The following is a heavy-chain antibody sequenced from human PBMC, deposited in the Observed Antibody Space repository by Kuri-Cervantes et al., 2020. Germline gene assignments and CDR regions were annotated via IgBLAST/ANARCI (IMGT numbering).Heavy chain of an antibody. J-gene: IGHJ4*02. V-gene: IGHV3-21*03. CDR1: GFTFSSYD. D-gene: IGHD3-22*01. CDR2: ISSSSSYI. Sequence: GGSLRLSCAASGFTFSSYDMHWVRQATGKGLEWVSSISSSSSYIYYADSVKGRFTISRDNARNSLYLQMNSLRAEDTAVYYCARGADDSTGYRPDYFDCWGQGTLVTVSS. CDR3: ARGADDSTGYRPDYFDC.